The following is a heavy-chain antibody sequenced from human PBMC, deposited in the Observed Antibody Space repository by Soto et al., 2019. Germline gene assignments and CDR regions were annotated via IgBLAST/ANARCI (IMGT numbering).Heavy chain of an antibody. CDR1: GFTFSNYA. D-gene: IGHD3-10*01. CDR3: ARKTTGTHPFDL. CDR2: IGVSGTGL. J-gene: IGHJ4*02. Sequence: GGSLRLSCAASGFTFSNYAMHWVRQAPGKGLEWVSGIGVSGTGLYYADSVKGRFTISRDNPRNTLDLQMSSLRVDDTAVYYCARKTTGTHPFDLWGQGTLVTVSS. V-gene: IGHV3-23*01.